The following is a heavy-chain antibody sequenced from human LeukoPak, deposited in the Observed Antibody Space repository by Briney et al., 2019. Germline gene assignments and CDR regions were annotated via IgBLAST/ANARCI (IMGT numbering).Heavy chain of an antibody. Sequence: ASVKVSCKASGYTFTSYGISWVQQAPGQGLEWMGWISAYNGNTNYAQKLQGRVTMTTDTSTSTAYMELRSLRSDDTAVYYCARSSMVRGVYWYFDLWGRGTLVTVSS. V-gene: IGHV1-18*01. CDR3: ARSSMVRGVYWYFDL. CDR1: GYTFTSYG. CDR2: ISAYNGNT. D-gene: IGHD3-10*01. J-gene: IGHJ2*01.